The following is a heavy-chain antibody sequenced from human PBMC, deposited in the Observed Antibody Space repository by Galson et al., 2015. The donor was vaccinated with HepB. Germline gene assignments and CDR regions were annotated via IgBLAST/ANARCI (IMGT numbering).Heavy chain of an antibody. CDR2: IYSGGST. D-gene: IGHD1-1*01. V-gene: IGHV3-66*01. CDR3: ARDSGDWNQDY. J-gene: IGHJ4*02. Sequence: WVSVIYSGGSTHYADSVGGRFTISRDNSKNTLYLEMNSLRAEDRALYYCARDSGDWNQDYWGQGTLVTVSS.